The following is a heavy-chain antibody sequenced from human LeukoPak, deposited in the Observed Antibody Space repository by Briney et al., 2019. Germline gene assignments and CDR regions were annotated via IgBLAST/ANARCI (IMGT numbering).Heavy chain of an antibody. J-gene: IGHJ6*02. CDR1: GFTFSSYS. V-gene: IGHV3-21*01. Sequence: GGSLRLSCAASGFTFSSYSMNWVRQAPGKGLEWVSSISSSSSYIYYADSVKGRFTISRDNAKNSLYLQMNSLRAEDTAVYYCATDGSGSYDTYYGMDVWGQGTTVTVSS. CDR2: ISSSSSYI. CDR3: ATDGSGSYDTYYGMDV. D-gene: IGHD3-10*01.